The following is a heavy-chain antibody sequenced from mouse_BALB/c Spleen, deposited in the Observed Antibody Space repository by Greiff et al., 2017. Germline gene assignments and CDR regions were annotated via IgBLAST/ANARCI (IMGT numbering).Heavy chain of an antibody. Sequence: VQLQQSGPGLVQPSQSLSITCTVSGFSLTSYGVHWVRQSPGKGLEWLGVIWSGGSTDYNAAFISRLSISKDNSKSQVFFKMNSLQANDTAIYYCARNSGNAMDYWGQGTSVTGSS. D-gene: IGHD1-1*02. J-gene: IGHJ4*01. CDR2: IWSGGST. V-gene: IGHV2-2*02. CDR3: ARNSGNAMDY. CDR1: GFSLTSYG.